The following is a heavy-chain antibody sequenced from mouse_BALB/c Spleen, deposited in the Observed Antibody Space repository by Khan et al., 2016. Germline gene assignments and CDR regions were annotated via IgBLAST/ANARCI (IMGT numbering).Heavy chain of an antibody. D-gene: IGHD1-1*02. CDR2: ISTYSGNT. CDR3: ARAYSMVPGWDY. V-gene: IGHV1S137*01. J-gene: IGHJ4*01. CDR1: GYTFTDYA. Sequence: QVQLQQSGPELVRPGVSVKISCKGSGYTFTDYAMHWVKQSHAKSLEWIGLISTYSGNTNYNQKFKGKATMTVDKSSSPAYMELARLTSEDSAIYYCARAYSMVPGWDYWGQGTSVTVSS.